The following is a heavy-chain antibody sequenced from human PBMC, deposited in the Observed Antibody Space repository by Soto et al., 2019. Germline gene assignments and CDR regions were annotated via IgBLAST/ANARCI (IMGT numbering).Heavy chain of an antibody. Sequence: EVQLVESGGGLVQPGRSLRLSCAASGFTFDEYAMHWVRQAPGKGLEWVSGISWNSGSIGYADSVKGRFTISRDNAKNSLYLQMNSLRDEDTALYYCAKSRYRGSGSSVFDYWGQGTLVTVSS. CDR2: ISWNSGSI. V-gene: IGHV3-9*01. CDR3: AKSRYRGSGSSVFDY. J-gene: IGHJ4*02. D-gene: IGHD3-10*01. CDR1: GFTFDEYA.